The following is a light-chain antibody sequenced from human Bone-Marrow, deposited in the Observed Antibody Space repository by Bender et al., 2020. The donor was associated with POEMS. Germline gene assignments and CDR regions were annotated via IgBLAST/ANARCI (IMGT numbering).Light chain of an antibody. CDR1: SSDVGGYNY. V-gene: IGLV2-8*01. J-gene: IGLJ3*02. CDR3: SSYTSSITLL. CDR2: EVS. Sequence: QSALTQPPSASGSPGQSVTISCTGTSSDVGGYNYVSWYQQHPGKAPKLMISEVSKRPSGVPDRFSGSKSGNTASLTISGLQSDDEADYYCSSYTSSITLLFGGGTKLTVL.